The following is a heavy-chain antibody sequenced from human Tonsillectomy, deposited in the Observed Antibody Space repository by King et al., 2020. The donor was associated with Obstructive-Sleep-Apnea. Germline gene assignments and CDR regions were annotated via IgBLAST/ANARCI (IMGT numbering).Heavy chain of an antibody. V-gene: IGHV4-4*02. Sequence: VQLQESGPGLVKPSGTLSLTCAVSGGSISSSNWWSCVRQAPGKGQEGIVGIYHSGSTNNNPSLRSRLTISVDKSKNQFSLKLSTGTAADTAVYYCAAAPPWRQDVWGQGTTVTVSS. CDR1: GGSISSSNW. CDR3: AAAPPWRQDV. J-gene: IGHJ6*02. D-gene: IGHD6-13*01. CDR2: IYHSGST.